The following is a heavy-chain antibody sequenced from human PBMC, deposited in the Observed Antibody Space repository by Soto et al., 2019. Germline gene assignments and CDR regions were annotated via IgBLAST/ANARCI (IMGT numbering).Heavy chain of an antibody. D-gene: IGHD3-9*01. V-gene: IGHV4-59*01. CDR1: GASMRSYS. CDR3: ARDLRCSGLDV. J-gene: IGHJ6*02. Sequence: SETLSLTCNVSGASMRSYSWTWMRLSPGKGLEWIGDIFYSGSSNLNPSLRSRLSISIDTSKNKFSLMLKSVTAADTAVYYCARDLRCSGLDVWGQGTTVTVSS. CDR2: IFYSGSS.